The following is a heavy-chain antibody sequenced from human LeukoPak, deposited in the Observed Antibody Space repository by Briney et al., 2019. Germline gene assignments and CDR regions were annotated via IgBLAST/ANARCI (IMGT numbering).Heavy chain of an antibody. D-gene: IGHD3-10*01. J-gene: IGHJ4*01. CDR1: GFTFRNHG. V-gene: IGHV3-23*01. Sequence: GGSLRLSCAASGFTFRNHGMSWVRQVPGKGLERVSGISGSGSSTYYAESLKGRFTISRDESKTTLYLHMNSLRAEDTAIYYCARGPGVLFFDYWGHGTLVTVSS. CDR3: ARGPGVLFFDY. CDR2: ISGSGSST.